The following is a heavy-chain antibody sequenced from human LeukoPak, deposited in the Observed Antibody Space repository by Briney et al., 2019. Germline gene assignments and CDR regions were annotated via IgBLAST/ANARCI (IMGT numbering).Heavy chain of an antibody. CDR2: VYYSGST. CDR1: GGSISSTSFY. V-gene: IGHV4-39*07. CDR3: VRRDSLNFDY. Sequence: PSETLSLTCTVSGGSISSTSFYWGWVRQPPGKGLEWIGSVYYSGSTFYNPSLKSRVTISVDTSKNQFSLNLTSVTAADTAMYYCVRRDSLNFDYWGQGTLVTVSS. J-gene: IGHJ4*02.